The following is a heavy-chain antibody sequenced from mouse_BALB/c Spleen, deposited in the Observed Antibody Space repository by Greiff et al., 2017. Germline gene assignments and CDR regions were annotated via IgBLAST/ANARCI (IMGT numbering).Heavy chain of an antibody. D-gene: IGHD1-2*01. CDR3: ARLITTAIAY. Sequence: EVKLEESGGGLVQPGGSLKLSCAASGFTFSSYTMSWVRQTPEKRLEWVAYISNGGGSTYYPDTVKGRFTISRDNAKNTLYLQMSSLKSEDTAMYYCARLITTAIAYWGQGTLVTVSA. V-gene: IGHV5-12-2*01. CDR1: GFTFSSYT. CDR2: ISNGGGST. J-gene: IGHJ3*01.